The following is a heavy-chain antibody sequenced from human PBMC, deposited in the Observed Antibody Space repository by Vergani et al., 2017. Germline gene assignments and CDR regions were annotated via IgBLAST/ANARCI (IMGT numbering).Heavy chain of an antibody. CDR2: ISAYNGNT. Sequence: QVQLVQSGAEVKKPGASVKVSCKASGYTFTSYGISWVRQAPRQGLEWMGWISAYNGNTNYAQKLQGRVTMTTDTSTSTAYMELRSLRSDDTAVYYCATTTGARYVSGVYGMDVWGQGTTVTVSS. V-gene: IGHV1-18*01. D-gene: IGHD1-1*01. CDR1: GYTFTSYG. J-gene: IGHJ6*02. CDR3: ATTTGARYVSGVYGMDV.